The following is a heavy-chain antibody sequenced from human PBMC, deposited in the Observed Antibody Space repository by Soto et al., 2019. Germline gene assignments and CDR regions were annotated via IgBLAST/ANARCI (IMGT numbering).Heavy chain of an antibody. Sequence: GGSLRLSCAASGFTFSSYGMHWVRQAPGKGLEWVAVIWYDGSNKYYADSVKGRFTISRDNSKNTLYLQMNSLRAEDTAVYYCARDINGGVVISPKFVSYYMDVWGKGTTVTVSS. J-gene: IGHJ6*03. V-gene: IGHV3-33*01. CDR2: IWYDGSNK. CDR1: GFTFSSYG. D-gene: IGHD3-3*01. CDR3: ARDINGGVVISPKFVSYYMDV.